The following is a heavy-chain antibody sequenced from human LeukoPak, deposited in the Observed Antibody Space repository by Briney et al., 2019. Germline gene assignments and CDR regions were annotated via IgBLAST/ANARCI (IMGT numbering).Heavy chain of an antibody. CDR2: IYASGST. J-gene: IGHJ5*02. CDR3: AGSDFLEWPYSFDP. CDR1: GGSISSGSHY. Sequence: TLSLTCTVSGGSISSGSHYWNWIRQPAGKGLEWIGRIYASGSTNYNPSLKSRVAISEDTSNNQFSLKVNSVTAADTAVYYCAGSDFLEWPYSFDPWGQGTLVTVSS. D-gene: IGHD3-3*01. V-gene: IGHV4-61*02.